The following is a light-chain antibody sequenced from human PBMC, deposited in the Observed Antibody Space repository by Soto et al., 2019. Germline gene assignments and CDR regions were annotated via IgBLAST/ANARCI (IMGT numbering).Light chain of an antibody. Sequence: DIQITQSPSTLSASIGDRVNITCRASRTISSWLAWYQQKAGQAPKLLIYAASRLQSGVPSRFSGSGSGTDFTLSITSLQPDDFATYYCHQYHSYSWTFGQGTKVEI. CDR1: RTISSW. CDR3: HQYHSYSWT. CDR2: AAS. J-gene: IGKJ1*01. V-gene: IGKV1-5*03.